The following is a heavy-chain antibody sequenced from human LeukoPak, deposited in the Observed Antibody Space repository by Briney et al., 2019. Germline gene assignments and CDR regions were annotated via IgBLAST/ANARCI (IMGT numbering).Heavy chain of an antibody. V-gene: IGHV3-30*02. CDR3: AREEDYDFWTPYDI. Sequence: GGSLRLSCAASGFTFSSYGMHWVRQAPGKGLEWVAFIRYDGSNKYYADSVKGRFTISRDNSKNTLYLQMNSLRAEDTAVYYCAREEDYDFWTPYDIWGQGTMVTVSS. CDR1: GFTFSSYG. D-gene: IGHD3-3*01. J-gene: IGHJ3*02. CDR2: IRYDGSNK.